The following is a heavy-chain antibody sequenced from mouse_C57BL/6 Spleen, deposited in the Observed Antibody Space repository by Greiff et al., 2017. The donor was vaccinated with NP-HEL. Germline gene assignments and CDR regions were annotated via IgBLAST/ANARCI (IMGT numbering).Heavy chain of an antibody. CDR1: GYTFTDYY. D-gene: IGHD2-4*01. CDR2: INPNNGGT. Sequence: VQLQQSGPELVKPGASVKISCKASGYTFTDYYMNWVKQSHGKSLEWIGDINPNNGGTSYNQKFKGKATLTVDKSSSTAYMELRSLTSEDSAVYYCARRGIYYDYDESAMDYWGQGTSVTVSS. CDR3: ARRGIYYDYDESAMDY. J-gene: IGHJ4*01. V-gene: IGHV1-26*01.